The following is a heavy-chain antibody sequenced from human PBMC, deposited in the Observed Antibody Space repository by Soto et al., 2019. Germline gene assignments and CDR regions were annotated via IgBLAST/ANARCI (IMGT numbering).Heavy chain of an antibody. CDR2: IIPIFGTA. CDR1: GGTFSSYA. Sequence: QVQLVQSGAEVKKPGSSVKVSCKASGGTFSSYAISWVRQAPGQGLEWMGGIIPIFGTANYAQKFQGRVTITADKSTSTAYMELCSLRSEDTAVYYCARATQLWLRHYYYYGMDVWGQGTTVTVSS. V-gene: IGHV1-69*06. J-gene: IGHJ6*02. CDR3: ARATQLWLRHYYYYGMDV. D-gene: IGHD5-18*01.